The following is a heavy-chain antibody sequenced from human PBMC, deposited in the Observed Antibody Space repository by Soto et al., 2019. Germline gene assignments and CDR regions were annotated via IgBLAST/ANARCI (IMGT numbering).Heavy chain of an antibody. CDR2: INPNSGDT. V-gene: IGHV1-2*02. CDR3: AKIAAVGDFDF. CDR1: GYTFIAYF. J-gene: IGHJ5*01. D-gene: IGHD6-13*01. Sequence: ASVKVSCKASGYTFIAYFIHWVRQAPGQGLEWMGWINPNSGDTSYAQKFQGRVTMTRDTSIRTAYMELSRLRSDDTAVFYCAKIAAVGDFDFWGQGTQVTVSS.